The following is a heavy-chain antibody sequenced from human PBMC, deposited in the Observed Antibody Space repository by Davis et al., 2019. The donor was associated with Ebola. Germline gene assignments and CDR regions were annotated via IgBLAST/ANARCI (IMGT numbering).Heavy chain of an antibody. CDR3: ARRGYSSSWSPSWFDP. Sequence: MPSETLSLTCTVSGGSISGYYWTWIRQPPGRRLEWIGYIYYSGSTYYNPSLKSRVTISVDTSKNQFSLKLSSVTAADTAVYYCARRGYSSSWSPSWFDPWGQGTLVTVSS. CDR1: GGSISGYY. D-gene: IGHD6-13*01. V-gene: IGHV4-59*04. J-gene: IGHJ5*02. CDR2: IYYSGST.